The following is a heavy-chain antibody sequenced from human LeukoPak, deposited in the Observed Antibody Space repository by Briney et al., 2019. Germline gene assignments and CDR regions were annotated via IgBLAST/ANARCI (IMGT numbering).Heavy chain of an antibody. J-gene: IGHJ4*02. CDR2: IYTSGST. CDR3: ARHSPGTTYDY. V-gene: IGHV4-4*07. D-gene: IGHD1-7*01. CDR1: GGSISSYY. Sequence: SETLSLTCTVSGGSISSYYWSWIRQPAGKGLEWIGRIYTSGSTNYNPSLKSRVTMSVDTSKNHFSLYLSSVTAADTAFYYCARHSPGTTYDYWGQGTLVTVSS.